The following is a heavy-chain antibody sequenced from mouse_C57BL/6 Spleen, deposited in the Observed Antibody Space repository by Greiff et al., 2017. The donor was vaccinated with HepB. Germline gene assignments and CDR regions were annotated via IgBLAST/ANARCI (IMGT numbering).Heavy chain of an antibody. CDR3: ARNLDYYGSSSSFDD. CDR1: GFSLTSYG. J-gene: IGHJ2*01. Sequence: VQLQQSGPGLVQPSQSLSITCTVSGFSLTSYGVHWVRQSPGKGLEWLGVIWSGGSTDYNAAFISRLSISKDNSKSQVFFKMNSLQADDTAIYYCARNLDYYGSSSSFDDWGQGTTLTVSS. CDR2: IWSGGST. D-gene: IGHD1-1*01. V-gene: IGHV2-2*01.